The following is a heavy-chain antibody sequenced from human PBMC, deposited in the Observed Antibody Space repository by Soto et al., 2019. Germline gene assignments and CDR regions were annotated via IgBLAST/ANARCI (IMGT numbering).Heavy chain of an antibody. CDR2: ISGSDIST. CDR1: GFTFSSYA. CDR3: AKSRSASVAPNNY. Sequence: EVQLLESGGGLVQPGGSLSLSCAASGFTFSSYAMSWVRQAPGKGLEWVSSISGSDISTYYADSVKGRFTISRDNSKNTLYVQMNSLRAEDTAVYYCAKSRSASVAPNNYWGQGTLVTVSS. J-gene: IGHJ4*02. V-gene: IGHV3-23*01. D-gene: IGHD5-12*01.